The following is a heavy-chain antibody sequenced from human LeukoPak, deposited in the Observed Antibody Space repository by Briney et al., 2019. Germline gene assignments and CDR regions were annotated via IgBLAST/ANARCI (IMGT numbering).Heavy chain of an antibody. CDR2: IKQDGSEK. J-gene: IGHJ6*03. V-gene: IGHV3-7*01. CDR1: GFTFSSYW. D-gene: IGHD1-20*01. CDR3: ARASYNWNPRAPPYYYYYYMDV. Sequence: GGSLRLSCAASGFTFSSYWMSWVRQAPGKGLEWVANIKQDGSEKYYVDSVKGRFTISRDNAKNSLYLQMNSLRAEDTAVYYCARASYNWNPRAPPYYYYYYMDVWGKGTTVTVSS.